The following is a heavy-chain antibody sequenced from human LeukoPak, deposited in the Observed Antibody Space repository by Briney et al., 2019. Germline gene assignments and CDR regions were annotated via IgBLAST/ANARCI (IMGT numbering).Heavy chain of an antibody. V-gene: IGHV3-48*03. CDR2: ISSSGSTI. CDR3: ARDRAYYYYYGMDV. CDR1: GFTFSSYE. J-gene: IGHJ6*02. D-gene: IGHD3-10*01. Sequence: GGSLRLSCAASGFTFSSYEMNWVRQAPGKGLEWVSYISSSGSTIYYADSVKGRFTISRDNAKNSLYLQMNSLRAEDTAVYYCARDRAYYYYYGMDVWGQGTTVTVSS.